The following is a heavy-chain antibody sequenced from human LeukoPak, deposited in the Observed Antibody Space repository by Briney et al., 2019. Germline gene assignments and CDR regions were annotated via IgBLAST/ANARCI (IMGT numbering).Heavy chain of an antibody. J-gene: IGHJ5*02. V-gene: IGHV3-30-3*01. Sequence: EGTLRLSCAASGFTFRSYAMPWLHQAPVKGLTWVAVISYDGSNKYYADSLKGRFTISRDNSKNALYLQMNSLRAEDTAVYFFFFKQKTAYEILYWFDPWGQGTLVTVSS. CDR3: FFKQKTAYEILYWFDP. CDR1: GFTFRSYA. CDR2: ISYDGSNK. D-gene: IGHD3-9*01.